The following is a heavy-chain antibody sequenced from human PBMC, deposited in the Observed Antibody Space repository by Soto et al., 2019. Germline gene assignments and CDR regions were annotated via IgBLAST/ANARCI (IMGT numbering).Heavy chain of an antibody. CDR3: ARGGIAAFSNAFDI. CDR1: YY. Sequence: YYWSRISKNTGKGLEWIGEINHSGSTNYNPSLKSRVTISVDTSKNQFSLKLSSVTAADTAVYYCARGGIAAFSNAFDIWGQGTMVTVSS. J-gene: IGHJ3*02. V-gene: IGHV4-34*01. D-gene: IGHD6-6*01. CDR2: INHSGST.